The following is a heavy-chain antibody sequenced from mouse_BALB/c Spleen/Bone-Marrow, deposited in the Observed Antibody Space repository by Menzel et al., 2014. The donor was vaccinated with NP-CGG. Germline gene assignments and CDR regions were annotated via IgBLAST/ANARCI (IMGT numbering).Heavy chain of an antibody. Sequence: VQLQQSGPELVKPGASVKMSCKASGYTFTSYLIRWVKQKPGQGLEWIGYITPYNDDTKYNEKFKGKATLTSDKSSSTAYMELSSLTSEDSAVYYCARWGGTPYFDYWGQGTTLTVSS. V-gene: IGHV1-14*01. J-gene: IGHJ2*01. CDR2: ITPYNDDT. CDR3: ARWGGTPYFDY. D-gene: IGHD4-1*01. CDR1: GYTFTSYL.